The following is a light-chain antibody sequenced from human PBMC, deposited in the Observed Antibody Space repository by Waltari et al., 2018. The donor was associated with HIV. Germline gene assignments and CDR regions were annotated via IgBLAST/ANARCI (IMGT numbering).Light chain of an antibody. J-gene: IGKJ2*01. CDR1: QSLVYSDGNTY. Sequence: DVVMTQSPLSLPVTLGQPASISCRSSQSLVYSDGNTYLTWFQQRPGQSPRRLIYKVSNRDSGVPDRFSGSGSGTDFTLKISRVEAEDVGVYYCMQGTFGQGTKLEIK. CDR2: KVS. V-gene: IGKV2-30*01. CDR3: MQGT.